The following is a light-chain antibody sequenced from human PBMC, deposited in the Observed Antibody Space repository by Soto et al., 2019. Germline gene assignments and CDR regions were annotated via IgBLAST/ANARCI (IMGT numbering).Light chain of an antibody. J-gene: IGLJ1*01. CDR2: GNS. Sequence: QSVLTQPPSVSGAPGQRVIIFCTGSSSDIGAGYDVHWYQHLPGRAPKLLIYGNSHRPSGVPDRFSGSKSATSASLAITGLQAEDEGDYFCQSYDSSLSIYVFGTGTKVTVL. CDR1: SSDIGAGYD. CDR3: QSYDSSLSIYV. V-gene: IGLV1-40*01.